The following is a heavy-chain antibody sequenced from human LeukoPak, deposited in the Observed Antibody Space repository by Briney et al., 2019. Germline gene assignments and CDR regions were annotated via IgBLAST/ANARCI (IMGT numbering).Heavy chain of an antibody. D-gene: IGHD6-13*01. J-gene: IGHJ5*02. Sequence: SQTLSLTCAISGDSVSSNSAAWNWIRQSPSRGLEWLVRTYYRSKWYNDYAVSVKSRITINPDTSKNQFSLQLNSVTPEDTAVYYCARAPPYSSSWYGAPSNWFDPWGQGTLVTVSS. CDR1: GDSVSSNSAA. CDR2: TYYRSKWYN. V-gene: IGHV6-1*01. CDR3: ARAPPYSSSWYGAPSNWFDP.